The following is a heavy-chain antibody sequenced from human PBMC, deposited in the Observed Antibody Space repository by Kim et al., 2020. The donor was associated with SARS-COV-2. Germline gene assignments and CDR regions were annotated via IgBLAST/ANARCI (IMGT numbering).Heavy chain of an antibody. CDR3: AKGSSGWYYFDY. V-gene: IGHV3-9*01. CDR1: GFTFDDYA. D-gene: IGHD6-19*01. CDR2: ISWNSGSI. J-gene: IGHJ4*02. Sequence: GGSLRLSCAASGFTFDDYAMHWVRQAPGKGLEWVSGISWNSGSIGYADSVKGRFTNSRDNAKNSLYLQMNSLRAEDTALYYCAKGSSGWYYFDYWGQGTLVTVSS.